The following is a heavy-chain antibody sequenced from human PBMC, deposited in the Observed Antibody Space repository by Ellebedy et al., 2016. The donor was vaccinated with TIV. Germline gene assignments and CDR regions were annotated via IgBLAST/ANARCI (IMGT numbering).Heavy chain of an antibody. CDR1: GFSLSTSGMR. Sequence: SGPTLVXPTQPLTLTCTFSGFSLSTSGMRVSWIRQPPGKALEWLARIDWDDDKFYSTSLKTRLTISKDTSKNQVVLTMTNMDPVDTATYYCARADYRGYYGMDVWGQGTTVTVSS. CDR3: ARADYRGYYGMDV. D-gene: IGHD4/OR15-4a*01. CDR2: IDWDDDK. J-gene: IGHJ6*02. V-gene: IGHV2-70*04.